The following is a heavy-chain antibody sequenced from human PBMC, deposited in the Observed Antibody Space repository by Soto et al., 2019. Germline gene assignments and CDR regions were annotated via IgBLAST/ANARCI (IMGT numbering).Heavy chain of an antibody. CDR2: IYQSGST. CDR3: ARSYSGGDAYFDY. J-gene: IGHJ4*02. V-gene: IGHV4-30-2*01. D-gene: IGHD2-21*02. CDR1: CGSISSGGYA. Sequence: PSETLSLTCAVSCGSISSGGYAWAWIRQPPGKGLEWAGYIYQSGSTYYNPSLKSRVTIAADRSKNQFSLNLASVTAADTAVYYCARSYSGGDAYFDYWGQGTVVTVSS.